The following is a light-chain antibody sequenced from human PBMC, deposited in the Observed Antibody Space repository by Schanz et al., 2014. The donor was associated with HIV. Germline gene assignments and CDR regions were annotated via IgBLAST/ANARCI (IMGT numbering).Light chain of an antibody. V-gene: IGKV3-20*01. CDR3: QQHGTSPWT. CDR1: QSFSSY. J-gene: IGKJ1*01. CDR2: GTS. Sequence: EIVLTQSPATLSLSPGDRATLSCRASQSFSSYLAWYQQKPGQAPRLLIYGTSSRATGIPDRFSGSGSGTDFTLTISRLEPEDFAVYYCQQHGTSPWTFGQGTKV.